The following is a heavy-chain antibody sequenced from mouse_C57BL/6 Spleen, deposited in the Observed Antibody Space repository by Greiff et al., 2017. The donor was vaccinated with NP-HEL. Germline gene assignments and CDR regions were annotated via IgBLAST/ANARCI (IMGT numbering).Heavy chain of an antibody. J-gene: IGHJ3*01. Sequence: EVKLVESGGGLVQPKGSLKLSCAASGFSFNTYAMNWVRQAPGKGLEWVARIRSKSNNYATYYADSVKDRFTISRDDSESMLYLQMNNLKTEDTAMYYCVSLGCSGYEAWFSYWGQGTLVTVSA. V-gene: IGHV10-1*01. CDR3: VSLGCSGYEAWFSY. CDR2: IRSKSNNYAT. CDR1: GFSFNTYA. D-gene: IGHD3-2*02.